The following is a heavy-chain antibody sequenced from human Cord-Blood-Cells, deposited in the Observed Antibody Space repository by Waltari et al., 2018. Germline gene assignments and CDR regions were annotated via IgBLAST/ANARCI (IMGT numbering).Heavy chain of an antibody. CDR1: GGSFSGYY. J-gene: IGHJ4*02. Sequence: QVQLQQWGAGLLKPSETLSLTCAVYGGSFSGYYWSWIRQPPGRGLEWIGEIKHSGSTNYNPPLKRRVSIAGDTSKNQFSLRLSSVTAADTAVYYCARLYYFDYWGQGTLVTVSS. CDR3: ARLYYFDY. CDR2: IKHSGST. V-gene: IGHV4-34*01.